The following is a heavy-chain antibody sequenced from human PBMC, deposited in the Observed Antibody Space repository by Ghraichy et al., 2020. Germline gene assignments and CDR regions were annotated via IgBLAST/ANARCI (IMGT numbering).Heavy chain of an antibody. CDR2: VGAGGSDK. CDR3: VRGGWPRA. D-gene: IGHD2-15*01. J-gene: IGHJ5*02. CDR1: GFTFSNYG. Sequence: GESLNISCEGSGFTFSNYGMNWVRQAPEKGLEWVSTVGAGGSDKYYADSVKGRFIISRDNAKNSLFLQMNSVRAEDTAVYYCVRGGWPRAWGQGTLVTVSS. V-gene: IGHV3-21*01.